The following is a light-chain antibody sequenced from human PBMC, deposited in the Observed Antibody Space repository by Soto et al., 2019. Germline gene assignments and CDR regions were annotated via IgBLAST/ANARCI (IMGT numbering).Light chain of an antibody. CDR2: EGT. Sequence: QSVLTQPASVSGSPGQSITISCTGTSRDVGSYNLVSWYQQHPGNAPKLIIYEGTKRPPGVSYRFSGSKSGNTASLTISGLQEEDEGDYHCCSFAGSSTYVFGTGTKLTVL. CDR1: SRDVGSYNL. CDR3: CSFAGSSTYV. V-gene: IGLV2-23*01. J-gene: IGLJ1*01.